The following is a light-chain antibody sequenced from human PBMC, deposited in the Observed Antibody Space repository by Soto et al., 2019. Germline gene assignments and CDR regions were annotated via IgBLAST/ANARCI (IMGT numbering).Light chain of an antibody. V-gene: IGKV4-1*01. CDR1: QTLLYSSNNKNY. Sequence: DIVMTQSPDSLAVSLGERATINCKSGQTLLYSSNNKNYLAWYQQKPGQPPKLLIYWASTRESGVPDRFSGSGSGTDFTLTISSLQAEDVAVYYCQQYYGSPPYTFGQGSKLEIK. CDR2: WAS. J-gene: IGKJ2*01. CDR3: QQYYGSPPYT.